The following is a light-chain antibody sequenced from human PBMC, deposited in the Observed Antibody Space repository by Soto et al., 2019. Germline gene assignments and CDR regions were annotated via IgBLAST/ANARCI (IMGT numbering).Light chain of an antibody. Sequence: EIVLTQSPGTLSLSPGERAILSCRASQSLSSSFLAWYQQKPGQAPRLLIYSSSNRATGIPDRFSGGGSGTDFTLTISRLEPADFAVYSCQQYGRSPLTYGGGTKVEIK. CDR3: QQYGRSPLT. CDR2: SSS. V-gene: IGKV3-20*01. J-gene: IGKJ4*01. CDR1: QSLSSSF.